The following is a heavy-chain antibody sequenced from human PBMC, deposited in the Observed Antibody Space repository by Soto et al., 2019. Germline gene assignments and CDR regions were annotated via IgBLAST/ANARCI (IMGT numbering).Heavy chain of an antibody. J-gene: IGHJ4*02. CDR1: GGSISSYY. CDR2: IYYSGST. Sequence: QVQLQESGPGLVKPSETLSLTCTVSGGSISSYYWSWIRQPPGKGVEWIGYIYYSGSTNYNPSLKSRVTISVDTSKNQFSLKLSSVTAADTAVYYCARVYSSGWSDYWGQGTLVTVSS. D-gene: IGHD6-19*01. V-gene: IGHV4-59*01. CDR3: ARVYSSGWSDY.